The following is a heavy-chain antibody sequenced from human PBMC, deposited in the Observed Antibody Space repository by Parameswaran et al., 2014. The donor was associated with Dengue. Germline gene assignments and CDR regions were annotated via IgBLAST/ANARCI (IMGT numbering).Heavy chain of an antibody. V-gene: IGHV1-18*01. Sequence: WVRQAPGQGLEWMGWISAYNGNTNYAQKLQGRVTMTTDTSTSTAYMELRSLRSDDTAVYYCARVDGDYGGYYYYGMDVWGQGTTVTVSS. CDR3: ARVDGDYGGYYYYGMDV. D-gene: IGHD4/OR15-4a*01. CDR2: ISAYNGNT. J-gene: IGHJ6*02.